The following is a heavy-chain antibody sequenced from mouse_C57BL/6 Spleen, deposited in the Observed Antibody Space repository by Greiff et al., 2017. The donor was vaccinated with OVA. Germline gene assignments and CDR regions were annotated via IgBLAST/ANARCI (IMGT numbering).Heavy chain of an antibody. CDR2: IYPGDGDT. CDR3: ARGGDSSGFPY. J-gene: IGHJ3*01. CDR1: GYAFSSSW. V-gene: IGHV1-82*01. D-gene: IGHD3-2*02. Sequence: VKLMESGPELVKPGASVKISCKASGYAFSSSWMNWVKQRPGKGLEWIGRIYPGDGDTNYNGKFKGKATLTADKSSSTAYMQLSSLTSEDSAVYFCARGGDSSGFPYWGQGTLVTVSA.